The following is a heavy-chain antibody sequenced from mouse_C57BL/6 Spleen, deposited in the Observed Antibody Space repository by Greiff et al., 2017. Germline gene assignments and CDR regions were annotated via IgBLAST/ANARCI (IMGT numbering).Heavy chain of an antibody. Sequence: VHLVESGAELVRPGASVKLSCKASGYTFTDYYINWVKQRPGQGLEWIARIYPGSGNTYYNEKFKGKATLTAEKSSSTAYMQLSSLTSEDSAVYFCARGNDGPYGDYFDYWGQGTTLTVSS. CDR3: ARGNDGPYGDYFDY. J-gene: IGHJ2*01. V-gene: IGHV1-76*01. D-gene: IGHD2-3*01. CDR2: IYPGSGNT. CDR1: GYTFTDYY.